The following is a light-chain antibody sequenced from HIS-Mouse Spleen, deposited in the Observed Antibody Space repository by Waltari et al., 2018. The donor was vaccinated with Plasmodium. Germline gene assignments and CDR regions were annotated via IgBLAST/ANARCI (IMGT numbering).Light chain of an antibody. J-gene: IGKJ3*01. V-gene: IGKV3-15*01. CDR3: QQYNNWSFT. Sequence: EIVMTQSPATLSVSPGERANHSCRASQSVSSNLAWYQQKPGQAPRLLIYGASTRATGIPARFSGSGSGTEFTLTISSLQSEDFAVYYCQQYNNWSFTFGPGTKVDIK. CDR2: GAS. CDR1: QSVSSN.